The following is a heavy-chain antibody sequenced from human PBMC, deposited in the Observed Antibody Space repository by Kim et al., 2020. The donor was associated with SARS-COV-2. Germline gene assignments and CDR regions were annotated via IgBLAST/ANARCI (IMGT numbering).Heavy chain of an antibody. CDR3: ARHLGGFVANSWFDP. J-gene: IGHJ5*02. D-gene: IGHD2-15*01. Sequence: PSLKSGVTIAVDTSRNQFSRKLSSVTAADTAEYYCARHLGGFVANSWFDPWGPGTLVTVSS. V-gene: IGHV4-39*01.